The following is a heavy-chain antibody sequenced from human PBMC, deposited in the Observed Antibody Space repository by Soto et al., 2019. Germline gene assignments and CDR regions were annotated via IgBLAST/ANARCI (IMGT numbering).Heavy chain of an antibody. Sequence: QVQLVESGGGVVQPGRSLRLSCAASGFTFSSYAMHWVRQAPGKGLEWVAVISYDGSNKYYADSVKGRFTISRDNSKNTLYLQMNSLRAEDTAVYYCARDRSRYSYGSYGTPKYYFDYWGQGTLVTVSS. V-gene: IGHV3-30-3*01. CDR3: ARDRSRYSYGSYGTPKYYFDY. J-gene: IGHJ4*02. CDR2: ISYDGSNK. CDR1: GFTFSSYA. D-gene: IGHD5-18*01.